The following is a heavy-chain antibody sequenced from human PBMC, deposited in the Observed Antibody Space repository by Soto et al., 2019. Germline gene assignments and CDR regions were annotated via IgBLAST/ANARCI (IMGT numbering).Heavy chain of an antibody. Sequence: PGGSLRLYCAASGLTFSNVWMTWVRQAPGKGLEWVGRIKSKSDGETADVAAPVKARFTISRDDSKNTVFLEMNSLKSEDTALYYCAITAMINRDSSTSFDYWGRGTQVTVSS. D-gene: IGHD5-18*01. CDR2: IKSKSDGETA. J-gene: IGHJ4*02. CDR1: GLTFSNVW. V-gene: IGHV3-15*01. CDR3: AITAMINRDSSTSFDY.